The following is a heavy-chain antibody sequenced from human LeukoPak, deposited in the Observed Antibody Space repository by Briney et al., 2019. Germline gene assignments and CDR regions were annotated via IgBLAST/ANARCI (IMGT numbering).Heavy chain of an antibody. Sequence: PGGSLLLSCAASGFTIITNYMSWVRQAPGKGLEWVSVIYTDGSTHYADSVKGRFTISRDNSKNALYLQMNSLRAEDTAVYYCARDREVVPAMAQMDVWGKGTTVTVSS. D-gene: IGHD2-21*02. V-gene: IGHV3-53*01. CDR1: GFTIITNY. CDR3: ARDREVVPAMAQMDV. J-gene: IGHJ6*04. CDR2: IYTDGST.